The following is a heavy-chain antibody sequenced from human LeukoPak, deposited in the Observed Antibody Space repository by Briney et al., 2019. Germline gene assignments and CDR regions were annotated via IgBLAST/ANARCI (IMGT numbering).Heavy chain of an antibody. J-gene: IGHJ4*02. V-gene: IGHV3-66*01. Sequence: GGSLRLSCAASGFTFSSYSMNWVRQAPGKGLEWVSVIYSGGSTYYADSVKGRFTISRDNSKNTLYLQMNSLRAEDTAVYYCARDRRITMVRGVYFDWGQGTLVTVSS. D-gene: IGHD3-10*01. CDR2: IYSGGST. CDR3: ARDRRITMVRGVYFD. CDR1: GFTFSSYS.